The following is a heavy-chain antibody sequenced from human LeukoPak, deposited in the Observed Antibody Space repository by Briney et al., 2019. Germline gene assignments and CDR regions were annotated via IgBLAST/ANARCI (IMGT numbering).Heavy chain of an antibody. CDR1: GFTFSSYW. D-gene: IGHD7-27*01. V-gene: IGHV3-7*04. CDR3: GRFTRSGDSVD. J-gene: IGHJ4*02. Sequence: GGSLRLSCAASGFTFSSYWMSWVRQAPGKGLEWVANIKQDGSEKQYVDSVKGRFAISRDNAENSLYLQMNSLKAEDTAVYYCGRFTRSGDSVDWGQGALVTVSS. CDR2: IKQDGSEK.